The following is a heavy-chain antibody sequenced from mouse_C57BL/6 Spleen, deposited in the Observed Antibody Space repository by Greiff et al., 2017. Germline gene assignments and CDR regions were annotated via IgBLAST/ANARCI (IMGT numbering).Heavy chain of an antibody. CDR1: GYTFTSYW. V-gene: IGHV1-50*01. Sequence: QVQLQQPGAELVKPGASVKLSCKASGYTFTSYWMQWVKQRPGQGLEWIGEIDPSDSYTNYNQKFKGKATLTVDTSSSTAYMQLSSLTSDDSAVYYCARGPYYGSSYVAYWGQGTLVTVSA. CDR3: ARGPYYGSSYVAY. D-gene: IGHD1-1*01. CDR2: IDPSDSYT. J-gene: IGHJ3*01.